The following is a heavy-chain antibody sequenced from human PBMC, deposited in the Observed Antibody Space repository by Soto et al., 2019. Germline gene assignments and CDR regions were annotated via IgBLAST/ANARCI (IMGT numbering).Heavy chain of an antibody. Sequence: QVQLVESGGGVVQPGRSLRLSCAASGFTFSSYGMHWVRQAPGKGLEWVAVIWYDGSNKYYDYSVKGRFTISRDNSKNTLYLQMNSLRAEDPAVYYCVREAAGGAIFDYCGQGTLVTVSS. CDR3: VREAAGGAIFDY. V-gene: IGHV3-33*01. CDR1: GFTFSSYG. CDR2: IWYDGSNK. D-gene: IGHD6-13*01. J-gene: IGHJ4*02.